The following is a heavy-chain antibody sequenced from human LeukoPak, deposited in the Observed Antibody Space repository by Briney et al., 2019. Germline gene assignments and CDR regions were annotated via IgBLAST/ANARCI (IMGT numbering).Heavy chain of an antibody. Sequence: GASVKVSCKASGYTFTSYYMHWVRQAPGQGLEWMGRIIPIFGTANYAQKFQGRVTITTDESTSTAYMELSSLRSEDTAVYYCAGGSYHGDYYFDYWGQGTLVTVSS. D-gene: IGHD1-26*01. V-gene: IGHV1-69*05. CDR2: IIPIFGTA. CDR1: GYTFTSYY. J-gene: IGHJ4*02. CDR3: AGGSYHGDYYFDY.